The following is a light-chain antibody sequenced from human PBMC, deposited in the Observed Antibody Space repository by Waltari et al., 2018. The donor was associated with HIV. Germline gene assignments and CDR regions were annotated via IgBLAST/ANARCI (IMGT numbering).Light chain of an antibody. CDR1: SGSVPTSSY. Sequence: QTVVTQEPSFSVSPGGTVTLTCGLSSGSVPTSSYPSWYQQTPGQTPRTLIYSTNTRSSGVPDRFSGSILGNKAALTITGAQADDESDYYCVLYMGSGIWVFGGGTKLTVL. J-gene: IGLJ3*02. CDR2: STN. V-gene: IGLV8-61*01. CDR3: VLYMGSGIWV.